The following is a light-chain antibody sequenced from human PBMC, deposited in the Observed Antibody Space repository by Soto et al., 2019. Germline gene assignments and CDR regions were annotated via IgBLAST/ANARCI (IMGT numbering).Light chain of an antibody. CDR2: GAS. J-gene: IGKJ2*01. CDR1: QTIPTGF. CDR3: QQYDTSPVT. Sequence: PGERATLSCRASQTIPTGFLAWFQQKSGQATRLLIYGASTRATGIPDRISGSGSGTDFTLTISRVEPEDFAVYYCQQYDTSPVTFGQGTNLEI. V-gene: IGKV3-20*01.